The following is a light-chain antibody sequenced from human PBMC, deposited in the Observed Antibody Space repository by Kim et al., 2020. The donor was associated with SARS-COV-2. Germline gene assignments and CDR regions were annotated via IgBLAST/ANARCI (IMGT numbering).Light chain of an antibody. CDR1: QNIRSY. J-gene: IGKJ1*01. V-gene: IGKV1-39*01. CDR3: QQTFIIPWT. Sequence: ASVGDSATVTCRASQNIRSYLNWYQQKPGKALRLLIYAASRLQRGVPSRFNGSGSETEFTLTISSLQVEDFATYSCQQTFIIPWTFGQGTKVDIK. CDR2: AAS.